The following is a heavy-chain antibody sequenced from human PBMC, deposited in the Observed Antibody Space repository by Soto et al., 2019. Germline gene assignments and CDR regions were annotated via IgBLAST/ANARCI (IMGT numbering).Heavy chain of an antibody. CDR2: IGRGDDK. D-gene: IGHD6-13*01. V-gene: IGHV3-23*01. CDR3: ARDHRPAAAGGDY. Sequence: PGGSLSLSCEASGFTFSDYVMNWVRQGPGKGLEWVSTIGRGDDKYYADSVKGRFTISRDTSKNTLYLQMNSLRAEDTAVYYCARDHRPAAAGGDYWGQGTLVTVSS. CDR1: GFTFSDYV. J-gene: IGHJ4*02.